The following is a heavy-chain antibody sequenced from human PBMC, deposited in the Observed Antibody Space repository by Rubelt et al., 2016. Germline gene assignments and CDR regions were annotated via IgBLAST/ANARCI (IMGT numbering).Heavy chain of an antibody. CDR1: GFSVSGNW. D-gene: IGHD5-18*01. CDR2: ISGSGGST. J-gene: IGHJ5*02. V-gene: IGHV3-23*04. Sequence: EVQLVESGGGLIQPGGSLRLSCAASGFSVSGNWMSWVRQAPGRGLEWVSAISGSGGSTYYADSVKGRFTISRDNSKNTLDLQMNNLRAEDTAVYYCAKGKNVDTAMAAWGQGTLVTVSS. CDR3: AKGKNVDTAMAA.